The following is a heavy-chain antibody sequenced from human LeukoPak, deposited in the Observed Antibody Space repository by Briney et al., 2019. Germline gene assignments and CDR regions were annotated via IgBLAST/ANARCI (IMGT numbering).Heavy chain of an antibody. CDR2: INHSGST. Sequence: SETLSLTCAVYGGSFSGYYWGWIRQPPGKGLEWIGEINHSGSTNYNPSLKSRVTISVDTSKNQFSLKLSSVTAADTAVYYCAKGYCSSITCYDDRGAFDYWGQGTLVTVSS. CDR1: GGSFSGYY. V-gene: IGHV4-34*01. D-gene: IGHD2-2*01. J-gene: IGHJ4*02. CDR3: AKGYCSSITCYDDRGAFDY.